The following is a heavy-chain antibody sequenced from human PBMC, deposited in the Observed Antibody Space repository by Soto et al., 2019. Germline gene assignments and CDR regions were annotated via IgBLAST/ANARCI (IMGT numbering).Heavy chain of an antibody. CDR1: RYSINNNNW. J-gene: IGHJ4*02. D-gene: IGHD5-12*01. CDR2: LHHGGST. CDR3: ATSGDGYERYYFDY. Sequence: SETLSLTCDVSRYSINNNNWWSWVRQPPGGGLEWIGELHHGGSTNYNPSLKSRVTISVDTSKNQFSLKLSSVTAADTAVYYCATSGDGYERYYFDYWGQGTLVTVSS. V-gene: IGHV4-4*02.